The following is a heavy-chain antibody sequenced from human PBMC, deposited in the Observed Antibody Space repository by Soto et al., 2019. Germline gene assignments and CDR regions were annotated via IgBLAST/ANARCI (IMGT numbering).Heavy chain of an antibody. CDR3: ARDRQSVYAIRGVRRYYYYYGMDV. V-gene: IGHV1-69*01. CDR2: IIPIFGTA. D-gene: IGHD2-8*01. J-gene: IGHJ6*02. CDR1: GGTFSSYA. Sequence: QVQLVQSGAEVKKPGSSVKVSCKASGGTFSSYAISWVRQAPGQGLEWMGGIIPIFGTANYAQKFQGRVTITADESTSTAYMELSSLRSEDTAVYYCARDRQSVYAIRGVRRYYYYYGMDVWGQGTTVTVSS.